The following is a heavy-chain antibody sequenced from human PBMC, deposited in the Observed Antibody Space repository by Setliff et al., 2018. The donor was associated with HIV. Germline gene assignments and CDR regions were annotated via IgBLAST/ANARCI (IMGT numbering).Heavy chain of an antibody. CDR1: GGSINSYY. Sequence: ETLSLTCTVSGGSINSYYWSWIRQPAGKGLEWIGRIYASGSTSYNPSLKSRITMSVDMSKSRFSLKVISVTAADTAVYYCARENYDTSGYGAFDIRGQGTMVTVSS. J-gene: IGHJ3*02. V-gene: IGHV4-4*07. CDR3: ARENYDTSGYGAFDI. D-gene: IGHD3-22*01. CDR2: IYASGST.